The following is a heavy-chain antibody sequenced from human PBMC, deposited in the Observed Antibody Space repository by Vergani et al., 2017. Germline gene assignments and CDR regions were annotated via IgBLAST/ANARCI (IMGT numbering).Heavy chain of an antibody. CDR2: INPSGGST. V-gene: IGHV1-46*01. Sequence: QVQLVQSGAEVKKPGSSVKVSCKASGYTFTRHYMHWVRQAPGQGLEWMGIINPSGGSTSYAQKFQGRVIMTRDTSTRTVYMELSSLRSEDTAVYYCAGDVDGSGSYTFDYWGQGTLVTVSS. D-gene: IGHD3-10*01. CDR1: GYTFTRHY. CDR3: AGDVDGSGSYTFDY. J-gene: IGHJ4*02.